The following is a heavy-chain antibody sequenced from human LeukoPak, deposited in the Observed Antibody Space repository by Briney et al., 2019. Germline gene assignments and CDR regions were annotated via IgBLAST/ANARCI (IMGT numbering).Heavy chain of an antibody. CDR3: AREVRL. V-gene: IGHV4-4*07. J-gene: IGHJ4*02. CDR2: MYSSGSA. Sequence: SETLSLTCTVSGGSISSSYWSWIRQPAGKGLEWIGRMYSSGSANYSPSLKSRVTMSVDTSKNQFSLQLSSVTAADTAVYYCAREVRLWGQGTLVTVSS. CDR1: GGSISSSY. D-gene: IGHD3-10*01.